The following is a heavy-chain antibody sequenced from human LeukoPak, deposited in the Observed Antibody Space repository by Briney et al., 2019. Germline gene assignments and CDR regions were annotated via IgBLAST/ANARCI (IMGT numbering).Heavy chain of an antibody. V-gene: IGHV3-11*04. Sequence: GGSLRLSCAASGFTFSDYYMSWIRQAPGKRLEWVSYISSSGSTIYYADSVKGRFTISRDNAKNSLYLQMNSLRAEDTAVYYCARDVGDIVVVPAAITHYYWGQGTLVTVSS. CDR3: ARDVGDIVVVPAAITHYY. D-gene: IGHD2-2*02. J-gene: IGHJ4*02. CDR2: ISSSGSTI. CDR1: GFTFSDYY.